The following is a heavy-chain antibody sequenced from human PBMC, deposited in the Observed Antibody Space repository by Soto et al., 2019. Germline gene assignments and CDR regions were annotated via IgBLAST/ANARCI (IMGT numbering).Heavy chain of an antibody. CDR3: ARGSSNWAYYFDW. CDR1: GFTFSSYS. J-gene: IGHJ4*01. CDR2: ITSSGTTV. Sequence: EVPLVESGGGLVQPGGSLRLSCAASGFTFSSYSLNWVRQAPGKGLEWVSYITSSGTTVYYADSVRGRFTISRDNAKNSLYLRMNSLRDDETAVYYCARGSSNWAYYFDWWGHGTRVPVS. D-gene: IGHD6-13*01. V-gene: IGHV3-48*02.